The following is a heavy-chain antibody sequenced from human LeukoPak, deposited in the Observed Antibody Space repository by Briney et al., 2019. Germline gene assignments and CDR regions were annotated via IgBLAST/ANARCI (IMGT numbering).Heavy chain of an antibody. J-gene: IGHJ4*02. V-gene: IGHV4-39*01. CDR1: GGSIGSSSYY. CDR3: ARIVGASDY. CDR2: IYYSGST. Sequence: SETLSLTCTVSGGSIGSSSYYWGWIRQPPGKGLEWIGSIYYSGSTYYNPSLKSRVTISVDTSKNQFSLKLSSVTAADTAVYYCARIVGASDYWGQGPLVTVSS. D-gene: IGHD1-26*01.